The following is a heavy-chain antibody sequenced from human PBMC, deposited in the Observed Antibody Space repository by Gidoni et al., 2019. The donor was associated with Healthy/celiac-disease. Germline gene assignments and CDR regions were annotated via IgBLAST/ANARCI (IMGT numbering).Heavy chain of an antibody. CDR3: AKVKKESSSFY. V-gene: IGHV3-23*01. J-gene: IGHJ4*02. CDR1: GFTFSSYA. CDR2: SSGRGGST. Sequence: EVQLLDSGGGLVQPGGSLILSCSASGFTFSSYAMSWVRQAPGKGMEWVSASSGRGGSTYYADSVKGRFTISRDNSKNTLYLQMNSLRAEDTAVYYCAKVKKESSSFYWGQGTLVTVSS. D-gene: IGHD6-13*01.